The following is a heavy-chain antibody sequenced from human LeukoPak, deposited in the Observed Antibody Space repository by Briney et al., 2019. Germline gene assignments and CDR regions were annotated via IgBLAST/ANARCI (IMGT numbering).Heavy chain of an antibody. D-gene: IGHD3-10*01. J-gene: IGHJ4*02. V-gene: IGHV3-23*01. Sequence: GGSLRLSCAASGFTFSSYAMSWVRQAPGKGLEWVSAISGSGGSTYYADSVKGRFTISRDNSKNTLYLQMNSLRAEDTAVYYCAKDYGADSYCSGSPSRWGQGTLVTVSS. CDR3: AKDYGADSYCSGSPSR. CDR1: GFTFSSYA. CDR2: ISGSGGST.